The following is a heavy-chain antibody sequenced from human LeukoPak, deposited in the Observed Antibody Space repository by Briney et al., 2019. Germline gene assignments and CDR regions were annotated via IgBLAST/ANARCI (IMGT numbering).Heavy chain of an antibody. CDR2: IYYSGST. J-gene: IGHJ4*02. Sequence: PSETLSLTCTVSGGSTSSHYWSWIRQPPGKGLEWIGYIYYSGSTNYNPSLKSRVTISVDTSKNQFSLKLSSVTAADTAVYYCARGDPKGFIAARRLYYFDYWGQGTLVTVSS. CDR3: ARGDPKGFIAARRLYYFDY. D-gene: IGHD6-6*01. CDR1: GGSTSSHY. V-gene: IGHV4-59*11.